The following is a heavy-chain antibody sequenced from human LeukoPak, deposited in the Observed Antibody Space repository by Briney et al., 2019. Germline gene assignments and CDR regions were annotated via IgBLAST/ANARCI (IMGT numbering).Heavy chain of an antibody. D-gene: IGHD3-9*01. CDR1: GFTFSSYA. V-gene: IGHV3-64D*06. CDR2: ISSNGGST. Sequence: PGGSLRLSCSASGFTFSSYAIHWVRQAPGKGLEYVSAISSNGGSTYYADSVKGRFTISRDNSKNTLYLQMSSLRAEDTAVYYCVKDSDLVLTGYLFDYWGQGTLVTVSS. CDR3: VKDSDLVLTGYLFDY. J-gene: IGHJ4*02.